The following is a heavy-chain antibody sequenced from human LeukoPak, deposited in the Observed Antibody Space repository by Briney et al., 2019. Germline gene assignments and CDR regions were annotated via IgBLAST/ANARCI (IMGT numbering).Heavy chain of an antibody. Sequence: ALVKVSRKASGYTFTSYGISWVRQAPGQGLEWMGWISAYNGNTNYAQKLQGRVTMTTDTSTSTAYMELRSLSSDDTAVYYCARDTAMADFDYWGQGTLVTVSS. CDR2: ISAYNGNT. J-gene: IGHJ4*02. CDR1: GYTFTSYG. D-gene: IGHD5-18*01. V-gene: IGHV1-18*01. CDR3: ARDTAMADFDY.